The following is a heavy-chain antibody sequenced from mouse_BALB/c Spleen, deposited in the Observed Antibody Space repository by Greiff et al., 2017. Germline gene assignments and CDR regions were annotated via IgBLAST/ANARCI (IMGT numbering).Heavy chain of an antibody. Sequence: VMLVESGPGLVAPSQSLSITCTVSGFSLTSYGVHWVRQPPGKGLEWLGVIWAGGSTNYNSALMSRLSISKDNSKSQVFLKMNSLQTDDTAMYYCARDKYGNHMDYWGQGTSVTVSS. D-gene: IGHD2-10*02. CDR3: ARDKYGNHMDY. J-gene: IGHJ4*01. CDR2: IWAGGST. CDR1: GFSLTSYG. V-gene: IGHV2-9*02.